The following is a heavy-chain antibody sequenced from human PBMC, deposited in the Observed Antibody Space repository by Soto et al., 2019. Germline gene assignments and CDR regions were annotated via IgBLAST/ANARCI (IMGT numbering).Heavy chain of an antibody. Sequence: EVQLVESGGGLVQPEGSLRLSCAASGFTFSDPYMDWVRQAPGKGLEWVGRLRPKIYNYTTEYAASVKGSFTISRDNSRASLYLQLSSLQTEDTAMYYCTRAGMLTTPYYSASWGQGTLVTVSS. CDR2: LRPKIYNYTT. V-gene: IGHV3-72*01. D-gene: IGHD3-10*02. CDR3: TRAGMLTTPYYSAS. J-gene: IGHJ4*02. CDR1: GFTFSDPY.